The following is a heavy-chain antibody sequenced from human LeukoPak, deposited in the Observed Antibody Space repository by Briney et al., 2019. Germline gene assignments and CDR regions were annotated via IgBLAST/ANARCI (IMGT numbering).Heavy chain of an antibody. CDR2: INNDGRST. CDR1: GFNFSSYW. Sequence: GGSLRLSCAGSGFNFSSYWMHWVRQAPGKWLVGVSRINNDGRSTNYADYVKGRFTISRVNFKNALYLQMTSLRPEDTGVYYCAKDEGITGRPRGIDYWGQESLVTVSS. J-gene: IGHJ4*02. D-gene: IGHD6-13*01. CDR3: AKDEGITGRPRGIDY. V-gene: IGHV3-74*01.